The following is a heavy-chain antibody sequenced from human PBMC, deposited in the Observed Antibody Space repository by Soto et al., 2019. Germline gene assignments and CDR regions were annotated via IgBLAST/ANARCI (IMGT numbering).Heavy chain of an antibody. CDR3: ARDIDYYDSSGYQAY. D-gene: IGHD3-22*01. Sequence: EVQLVESGGDLVQPGGSLRLSCAVSGFTFSRYEMNWVRQAPGKGLEWVSYISSSGRTIHYADSVKGRFTISRDNAKNSLYLQMDSLRAEDTAVYYCARDIDYYDSSGYQAYWGQGTLVTVSS. J-gene: IGHJ4*02. CDR2: ISSSGRTI. CDR1: GFTFSRYE. V-gene: IGHV3-48*03.